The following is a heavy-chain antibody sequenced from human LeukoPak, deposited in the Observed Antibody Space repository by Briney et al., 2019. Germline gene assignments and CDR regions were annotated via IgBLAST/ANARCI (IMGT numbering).Heavy chain of an antibody. CDR2: TYYRSKWYN. V-gene: IGHV6-1*01. J-gene: IGHJ4*01. D-gene: IGHD2-2*01. CDR1: GDSVSINSAA. CDR3: ARAYCSSTSCYLDY. Sequence: SPTVSLTFAIAGDSVSINSAAWNWIRQSPSRGLEWLGRTYYRSKWYNDYAVSVKSRITINPNTTKNQFSLQLNSVTPEDTAVYYCARAYCSSTSCYLDYWGHGTLVTVSS.